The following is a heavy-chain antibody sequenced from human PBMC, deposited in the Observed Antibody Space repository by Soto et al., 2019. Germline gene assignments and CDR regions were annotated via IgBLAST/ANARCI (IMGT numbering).Heavy chain of an antibody. D-gene: IGHD5-18*01. CDR1: GFTFSSYS. V-gene: IGHV3-21*01. Sequence: EVQLVESGGGLVKPGGSLRLSCAASGFTFSSYSMNWVRQAPGKGLEWVSSISSSSSYIYYADSVKGRFTISRDNAKNSLYLQMYSRRAEDTAVYYCARDQPGYSYGYGLGYWGQGTLVTVSS. CDR3: ARDQPGYSYGYGLGY. CDR2: ISSSSSYI. J-gene: IGHJ4*02.